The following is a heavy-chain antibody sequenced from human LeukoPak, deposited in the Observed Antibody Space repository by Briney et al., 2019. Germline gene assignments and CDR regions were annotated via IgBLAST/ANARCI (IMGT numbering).Heavy chain of an antibody. D-gene: IGHD3-3*01. Sequence: PSETLSLTCTVSGGSISSGDYYWSWIRQPPGKGLEWIGYIYYSGSTYYNPSLKSRDTISVDTSKNQFSLKLSSVTAADTAVYYCASPGSGFWSGYMDVWGKGTTVTVSS. CDR3: ASPGSGFWSGYMDV. J-gene: IGHJ6*03. V-gene: IGHV4-30-4*08. CDR2: IYYSGST. CDR1: GGSISSGDYY.